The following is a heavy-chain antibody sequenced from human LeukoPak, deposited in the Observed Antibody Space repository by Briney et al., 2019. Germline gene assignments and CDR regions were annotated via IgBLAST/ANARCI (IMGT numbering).Heavy chain of an antibody. CDR1: GFTFSSYA. CDR2: ISYDGSNK. V-gene: IGHV3-30*04. CDR3: ARDRDQYYYGSGNDFDY. Sequence: GRSLRLSCAASGFTFSSYAMYWVRQAPGKGLEWVAVISYDGSNKYYADSVKGRFTISRDNSKNTLYLQMNSLRAEDTAVYYCARDRDQYYYGSGNDFDYWGQGTLVTVSS. D-gene: IGHD3-10*01. J-gene: IGHJ4*02.